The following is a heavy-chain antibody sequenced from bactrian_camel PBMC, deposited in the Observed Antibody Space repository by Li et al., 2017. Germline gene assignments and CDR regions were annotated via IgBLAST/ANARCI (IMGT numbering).Heavy chain of an antibody. D-gene: IGHD6*01. CDR2: LNIDGKT. CDR3: ATEGGYGGSWCGLRDYMFSY. Sequence: HVQLVESGGGSVQAGGSLRLSCEHSGYSSSGFCVGWFRQVPGKEREGVAALNIDGKTTYADSVKGRFTISQDSAKNTLYPQMDSLNPEDTAMYYCATEGGYGGSWCGLRDYMFSYWGQGTQVTVS. J-gene: IGHJ4*01. V-gene: IGHV3S55*01. CDR1: GYSSSGFC.